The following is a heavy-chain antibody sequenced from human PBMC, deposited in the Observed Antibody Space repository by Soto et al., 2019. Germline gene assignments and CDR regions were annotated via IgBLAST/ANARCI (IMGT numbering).Heavy chain of an antibody. J-gene: IGHJ4*02. V-gene: IGHV3-23*01. Sequence: VQLLESGGGLVQPGGSLRLSCAASGFTFSSYAMSWVRQAPGKGLEWVSVISGSAGSTYYADSVKGRFSISRDNSKNTLYLQMNSLRVEDTALYYCAKGDGGSCYSGVDYWGQGTLVTVSS. CDR2: ISGSAGST. CDR3: AKGDGGSCYSGVDY. D-gene: IGHD2-15*01. CDR1: GFTFSSYA.